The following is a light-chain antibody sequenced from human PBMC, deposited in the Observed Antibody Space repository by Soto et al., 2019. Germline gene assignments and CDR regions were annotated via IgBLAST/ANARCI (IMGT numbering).Light chain of an antibody. CDR1: SSDVGGYDF. Sequence: QSALTQPPSASGSPGQSVTISCTGTSSDVGGYDFVSWYQQHPGKAPKAMIYEVNKRPSGVPDRFSGSKSGNTASLTVSGLQPEDEADYYCSSYGGRNNLLFGGGTQLTVL. J-gene: IGLJ3*02. CDR2: EVN. CDR3: SSYGGRNNLL. V-gene: IGLV2-8*01.